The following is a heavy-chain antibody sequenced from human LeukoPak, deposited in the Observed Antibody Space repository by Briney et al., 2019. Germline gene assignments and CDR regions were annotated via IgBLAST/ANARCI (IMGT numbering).Heavy chain of an antibody. CDR3: AKGSTHPGD. V-gene: IGHV3-30*02. J-gene: IGHJ4*02. CDR2: IRYDGNIK. Sequence: PGGSLRLSCAASGFTFSTYGIHWVRQAPGKGLEWVAFIRYDGNIKYYADSVKGRFTISRDNSKNTLYLQMDSLRVDDTALYFCAKGSTHPGDWGQGTLVTVSS. CDR1: GFTFSTYG.